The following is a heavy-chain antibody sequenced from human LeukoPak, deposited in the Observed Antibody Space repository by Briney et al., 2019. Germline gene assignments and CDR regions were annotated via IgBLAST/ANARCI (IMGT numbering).Heavy chain of an antibody. Sequence: GGSLRLSCAASGFTFSNYWMTWVRQAPGKGLEWVANIKQDGSEKYYVDSVKGRFTISRDNAKNSLYLQMNSLRAEDTAVYYCARTETTYYYDSSVYFYRYYGMDVWGQGNTVTVSS. CDR2: IKQDGSEK. D-gene: IGHD3-22*01. CDR1: GFTFSNYW. J-gene: IGHJ6*02. V-gene: IGHV3-7*01. CDR3: ARTETTYYYDSSVYFYRYYGMDV.